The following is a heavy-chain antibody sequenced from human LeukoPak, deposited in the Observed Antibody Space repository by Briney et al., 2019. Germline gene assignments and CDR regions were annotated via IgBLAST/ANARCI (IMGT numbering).Heavy chain of an antibody. J-gene: IGHJ4*02. CDR2: ISGCGGST. V-gene: IGHV3-23*01. CDR3: AKELGTRSSSLYGLFDY. D-gene: IGHD6-6*01. CDR1: GFTLCSYV. Sequence: PGGCLRLSFAASGFTLCSYVMSSVRQAPGRGLEWVSPISGCGGSTYYAESVKGRFTISRDNSKNTLYLQMNSLRAEDTAVYYCAKELGTRSSSLYGLFDYWGQGTLVTVSS.